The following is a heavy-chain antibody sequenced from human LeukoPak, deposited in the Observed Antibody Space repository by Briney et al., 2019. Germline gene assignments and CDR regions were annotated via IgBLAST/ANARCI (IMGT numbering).Heavy chain of an antibody. D-gene: IGHD6-19*01. V-gene: IGHV3-7*03. CDR2: IKPDGTEK. CDR1: GFTFSSYW. CDR3: SRYFTAVAPTLRLDY. Sequence: GGSLRLSCAASGFTFSSYWMTWVRQAPGKGLEWVATIKPDGTEKYYVDSVKGRFTVSRDNAKNSLYLQMNSLRAEDTAVYYCSRYFTAVAPTLRLDYWGQGTLVTVSP. J-gene: IGHJ4*02.